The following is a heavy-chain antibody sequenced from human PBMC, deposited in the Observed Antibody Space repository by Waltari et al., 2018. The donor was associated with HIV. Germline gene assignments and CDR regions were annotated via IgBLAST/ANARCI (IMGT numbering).Heavy chain of an antibody. D-gene: IGHD1-26*01. Sequence: QLQLHESGPGLVKPSETLSLTCIVSGFSISSNNYYWGWIRQPPGKGLEWIGNIFYSGTTNYNPSRESRVTISIDTSKSQFSLNLDSVTAADTAIYDCARHKNRGSYFPVDFWGQGTLVAVSS. J-gene: IGHJ4*02. CDR3: ARHKNRGSYFPVDF. V-gene: IGHV4-39*07. CDR1: GFSISSNNYY. CDR2: IFYSGTT.